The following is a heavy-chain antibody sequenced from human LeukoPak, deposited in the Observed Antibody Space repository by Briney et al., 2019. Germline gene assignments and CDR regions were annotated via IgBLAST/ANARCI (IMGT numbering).Heavy chain of an antibody. Sequence: GSLRLSFAASWFTVSSNYMSWVRQAPGKGLELVSVIYSDGSTYYADSVKGRFTISRDNSKNTLYLQMNSLRAEDTAVYYCARVVVAALDYWGQGTLVTVSS. D-gene: IGHD2-15*01. V-gene: IGHV3-53*01. CDR2: IYSDGST. J-gene: IGHJ4*02. CDR3: ARVVVAALDY. CDR1: WFTVSSNY.